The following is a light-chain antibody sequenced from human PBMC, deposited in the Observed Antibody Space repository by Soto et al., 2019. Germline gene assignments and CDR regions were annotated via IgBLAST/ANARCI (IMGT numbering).Light chain of an antibody. J-gene: IGKJ4*02. V-gene: IGKV1-12*01. CDR1: QAISGW. CDR3: QQTNSFPLT. Sequence: DIQMTQSPSSVSASVEDRVSITCRASQAISGWLAWFQQRPGRAPKLLIYSASTLQPGVPSRFSGSGSGTDFILTISGLQPEDLATYYCQQTNSFPLTFGGGTKVEFK. CDR2: SAS.